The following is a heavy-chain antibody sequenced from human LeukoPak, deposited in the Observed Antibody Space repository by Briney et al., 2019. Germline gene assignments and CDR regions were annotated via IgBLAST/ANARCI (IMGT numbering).Heavy chain of an antibody. CDR2: ISAYNGNT. Sequence: ASVKVSCKASGYTFTSYGISWVRQAPGQGLEWMGWISAYNGNTNYAQKLQGRVTMTTDTSTSTAYMELRSLRSDDTAVYYCARDNSLQDMAWWFDPWGQGTLVIVSS. D-gene: IGHD5-24*01. CDR1: GYTFTSYG. CDR3: ARDNSLQDMAWWFDP. V-gene: IGHV1-18*01. J-gene: IGHJ5*02.